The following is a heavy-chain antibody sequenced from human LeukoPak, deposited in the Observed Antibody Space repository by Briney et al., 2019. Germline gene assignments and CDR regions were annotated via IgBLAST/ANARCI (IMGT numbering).Heavy chain of an antibody. V-gene: IGHV3-23*01. CDR3: AKDHDNGDYYYYFDS. CDR2: ICDTGRKR. D-gene: IGHD2-21*02. CDR1: GLSLDTYA. Sequence: GGPLSLFCVASGLSLDTYAMMGVRQPPGRGLAGVSGICDTGRKRHYTDSVKGRLTISRDNSKNTLHLQKNSLRAEDTALYFCAKDHDNGDYYYYFDSWGQGTLVTVSS. J-gene: IGHJ4*02.